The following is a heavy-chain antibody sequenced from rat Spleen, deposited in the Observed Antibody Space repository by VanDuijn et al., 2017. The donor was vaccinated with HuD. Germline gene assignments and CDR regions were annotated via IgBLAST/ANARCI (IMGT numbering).Heavy chain of an antibody. V-gene: IGHV3-1*01. CDR1: GYSITSNY. Sequence: EVQLQESGPGLVKPSQSLSLTCSVTGYSITSNYWGWIRKFPGNKMEWMGYISYSGSTSYNPSLKSRISITRDTSKNQFFLQVNSVTTEDTATFYCARSRDGYTLLIWYFDYWGQGVMVTVSS. D-gene: IGHD1-4*01. CDR2: ISYSGST. J-gene: IGHJ2*01. CDR3: ARSRDGYTLLIWYFDY.